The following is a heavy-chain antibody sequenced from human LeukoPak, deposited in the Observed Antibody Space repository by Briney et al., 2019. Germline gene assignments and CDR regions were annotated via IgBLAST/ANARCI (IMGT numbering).Heavy chain of an antibody. J-gene: IGHJ4*02. CDR1: GFTFSSYW. CDR3: AREAPGSSNGFDY. CDR2: IKQDGSEK. Sequence: PGGSLRLSCAASGFTFSSYWMSWVRQAPGKGLEWVANIKQDGSEKYYVDSVKGRFTISRDNAKNSLYLQMNSLRAEDTAVYYCAREAPGSSNGFDYWGQGTLVTVSS. D-gene: IGHD6-13*01. V-gene: IGHV3-7*01.